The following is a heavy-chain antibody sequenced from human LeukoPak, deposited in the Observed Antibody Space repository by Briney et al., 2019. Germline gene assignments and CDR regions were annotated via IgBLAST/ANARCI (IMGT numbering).Heavy chain of an antibody. CDR2: IYYSGST. J-gene: IGHJ4*02. CDR1: GGSISSSSYY. CDR3: ARISSTGYLDLDY. V-gene: IGHV4-39*01. Sequence: SETLSLTCTVSGGSISSSSYYWGWIRHPPGKGLEWIGSIYYSGSTYYNPSLKSRVTISVDTSKNQFSLKLSSVTAADTAVYYCARISSTGYLDLDYWGQGNLVPVSS. D-gene: IGHD3-9*01.